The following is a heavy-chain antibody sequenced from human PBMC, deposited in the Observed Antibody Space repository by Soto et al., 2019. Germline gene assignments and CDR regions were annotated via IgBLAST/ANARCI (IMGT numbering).Heavy chain of an antibody. J-gene: IGHJ4*02. D-gene: IGHD3-22*01. CDR3: ARGGVSGYYPYFDD. CDR1: GASVSSGNYY. V-gene: IGHV4-61*01. Sequence: SETLSLTCTVSGASVSSGNYYWNWIRQPPGKGLEWIGYIYYNGNTNYNPSLKSRVTILLDTSKNQFSLKVNPVTGADTVVYYCARGGVSGYYPYFDDWGQGTLVTVSS. CDR2: IYYNGNT.